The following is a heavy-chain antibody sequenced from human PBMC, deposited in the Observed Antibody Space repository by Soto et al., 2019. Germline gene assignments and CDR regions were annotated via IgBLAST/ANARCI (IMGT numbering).Heavy chain of an antibody. D-gene: IGHD3-3*01. V-gene: IGHV1-8*01. Sequence: QVQLVQSGAEVKKPGASVKVSCKASGYTFTSYDINWVRQATGQGLEWMGWMNPNSGNTGYAQKFQGRVTMTRNTSISTAYMELSSLRSEDTAVYYCARVGQLSWSGYLGPYYYYYGMDVWGQGTTVTVSS. CDR1: GYTFTSYD. CDR3: ARVGQLSWSGYLGPYYYYYGMDV. CDR2: MNPNSGNT. J-gene: IGHJ6*02.